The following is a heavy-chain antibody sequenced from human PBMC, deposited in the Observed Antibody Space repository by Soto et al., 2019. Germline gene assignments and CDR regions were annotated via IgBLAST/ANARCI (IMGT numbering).Heavy chain of an antibody. Sequence: GGSLRLSCAASGFTFSSYGMHWVRQAPGKGLEWVAVIWYDGSNKYYADSVKGRFTISRDNSKNTLDLQMNGLRAEDTAVYYCARDPSYYDILTGYFTDAFDIWGQGTMVTVSS. CDR2: IWYDGSNK. D-gene: IGHD3-9*01. CDR1: GFTFSSYG. CDR3: ARDPSYYDILTGYFTDAFDI. V-gene: IGHV3-33*01. J-gene: IGHJ3*02.